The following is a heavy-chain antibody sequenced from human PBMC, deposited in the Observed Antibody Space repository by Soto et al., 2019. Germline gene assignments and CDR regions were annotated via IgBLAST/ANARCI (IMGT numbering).Heavy chain of an antibody. CDR3: AREGYCSGGSCQPDYYYYMDV. CDR2: IYYSGST. J-gene: IGHJ6*03. V-gene: IGHV4-39*02. Sequence: QLQLQESGPGLVKPSETLSLTCTVSGGSISSSSYYWGWIRQPPGKGLEWIGSIYYSGSTYYNPSPKSRVTISVDTSKNQFSLKLSSVTAADTAVYYCAREGYCSGGSCQPDYYYYMDVWGKGTTVTVSS. CDR1: GGSISSSSYY. D-gene: IGHD2-15*01.